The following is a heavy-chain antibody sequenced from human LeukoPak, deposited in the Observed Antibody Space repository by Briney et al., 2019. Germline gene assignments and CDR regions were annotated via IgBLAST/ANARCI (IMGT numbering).Heavy chain of an antibody. J-gene: IGHJ4*02. CDR1: GGSIGSYF. Sequence: PSATLSLTCTISGGSIGSYFWTWIRQPPGKGLGWIGYIDYSGSTNYNPSFKSRVTMSVDTSKNPFSLKLSSVTAADTAVYFCARHGGSWTFDYWGQGTLVTVSS. CDR3: ARHGGSWTFDY. CDR2: IDYSGST. V-gene: IGHV4-59*08. D-gene: IGHD6-13*01.